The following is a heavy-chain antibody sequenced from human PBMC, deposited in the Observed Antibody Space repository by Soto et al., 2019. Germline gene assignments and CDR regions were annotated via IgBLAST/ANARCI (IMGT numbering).Heavy chain of an antibody. V-gene: IGHV4-34*01. CDR3: ARLRGGFDYGMDV. D-gene: IGHD2-15*01. Sequence: SETLSLTCAVYGGSFSGYYWSWIRQPPGKGLEWIGEINHSGSTNYNPSLKSRVTISVDTSKNQFSLKLSSVTAADTAVYYCARLRGGFDYGMDVWGQGTTVTVSS. J-gene: IGHJ6*02. CDR1: GGSFSGYY. CDR2: INHSGST.